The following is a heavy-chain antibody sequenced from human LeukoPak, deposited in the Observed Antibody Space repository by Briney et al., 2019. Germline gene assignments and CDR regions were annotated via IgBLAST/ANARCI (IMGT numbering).Heavy chain of an antibody. Sequence: PGGSLRLSCAASGFTFSDYYMSWIRQAPGKGLEWVSYISSSGSTIYYADSVKGRFTISRDNAKNSLYLQMNSLRAEDTAVYYCARDIRMITFGGVIVPTFDYWGQGTLVTVSS. D-gene: IGHD3-16*02. CDR2: ISSSGSTI. J-gene: IGHJ4*02. CDR1: GFTFSDYY. CDR3: ARDIRMITFGGVIVPTFDY. V-gene: IGHV3-11*04.